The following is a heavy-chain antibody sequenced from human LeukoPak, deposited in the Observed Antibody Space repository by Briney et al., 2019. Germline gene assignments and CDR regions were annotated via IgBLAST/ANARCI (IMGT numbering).Heavy chain of an antibody. CDR1: GYTFTSYY. CDR3: ASLLTTVTAPDAFDI. J-gene: IGHJ3*02. Sequence: ASVKVSCKASGYTFTSYYMHWVRQAPGQGLEWMGIINPSGGSTSYAQKFQGRVTMTRDTSTSTVYMELSSLRSDDTAVYYCASLLTTVTAPDAFDIWGQGTMVTVSS. D-gene: IGHD4-17*01. V-gene: IGHV1-46*01. CDR2: INPSGGST.